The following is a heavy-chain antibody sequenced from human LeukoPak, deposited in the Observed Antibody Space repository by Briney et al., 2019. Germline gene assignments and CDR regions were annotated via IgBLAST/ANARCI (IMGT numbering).Heavy chain of an antibody. V-gene: IGHV3-43*02. D-gene: IGHD3-22*01. CDR1: GFTFDDYA. J-gene: IGHJ4*02. Sequence: TGGSLRLSCAASGFTFDDYAMHLVRQAPGKGLEWVSLISGDGGSTYYADSVKGRFTISRDNSKNSLYLQMNSLRTEDTALYYCAKVPYYYDSSGGFDYWGQGTLVTVSS. CDR3: AKVPYYYDSSGGFDY. CDR2: ISGDGGST.